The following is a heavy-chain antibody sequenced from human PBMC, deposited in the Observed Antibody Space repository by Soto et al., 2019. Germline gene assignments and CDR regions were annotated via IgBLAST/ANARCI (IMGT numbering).Heavy chain of an antibody. Sequence: GGSLRLSCAAPGFTFSSYAISWVPQAPGKGLEWVSAISGSGGSTYYADSVKGRFTISRDNSKNTLYLQMNSLRAEDTAVYYCAKVSYCSSTSCWDYSGQGTLVTVSS. J-gene: IGHJ4*02. V-gene: IGHV3-23*01. CDR1: GFTFSSYA. D-gene: IGHD2-2*01. CDR2: ISGSGGST. CDR3: AKVSYCSSTSCWDY.